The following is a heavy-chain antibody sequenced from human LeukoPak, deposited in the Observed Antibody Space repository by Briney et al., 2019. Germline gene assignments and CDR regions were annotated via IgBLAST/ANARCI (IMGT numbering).Heavy chain of an antibody. CDR1: RFTFSSYS. D-gene: IGHD2-2*01. V-gene: IGHV3-21*01. CDR3: ASQGGGVVVPALKDY. CDR2: ISSSSSYI. Sequence: GGSLRLSCAASRFTFSSYSMNWVRQAPGKGLEWVSSISSSSSYIYYADSLKGRFTISRDNDKNSLYLKMNSMRAGDTAVYYCASQGGGVVVPALKDYWGQGTLVTVSS. J-gene: IGHJ4*02.